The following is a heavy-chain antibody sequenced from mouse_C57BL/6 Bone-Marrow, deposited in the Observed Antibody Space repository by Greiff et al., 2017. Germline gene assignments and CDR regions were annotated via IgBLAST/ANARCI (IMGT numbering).Heavy chain of an antibody. Sequence: EVQVVESGGGLVKPGGSLKLSCAASGFTFSSYAMSWVRQTPEKRLEWVATISDGGSYTYYPDNVKGRFTISRDNAKNNLYLQMSHLKSEDTAMYYCARGGYDYPFYAMDYWGQGTSVTVSS. CDR1: GFTFSSYA. D-gene: IGHD2-4*01. CDR3: ARGGYDYPFYAMDY. J-gene: IGHJ4*01. CDR2: ISDGGSYT. V-gene: IGHV5-4*01.